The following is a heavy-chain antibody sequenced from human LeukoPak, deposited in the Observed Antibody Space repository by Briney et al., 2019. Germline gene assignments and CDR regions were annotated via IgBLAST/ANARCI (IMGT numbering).Heavy chain of an antibody. V-gene: IGHV4-39*02. CDR3: ARVRDGYNRNWAY. J-gene: IGHJ4*02. D-gene: IGHD5-24*01. Sequence: PSETLSLTCTVSGGSISRSIYYWGWFRQPPGKGLEWIGSIYYNVATYYNSSLKSRVTISVDTSKNHLSLKLSSVTAADTAVYYCARVRDGYNRNWAYWGQGTLVTVSS. CDR1: GGSISRSIYY. CDR2: IYYNVAT.